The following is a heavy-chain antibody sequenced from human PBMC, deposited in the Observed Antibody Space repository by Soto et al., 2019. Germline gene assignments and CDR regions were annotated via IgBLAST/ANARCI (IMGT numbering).Heavy chain of an antibody. Sequence: ASVKVSCKASGYTFTSYAMHWVRQAPGQRLEWMGWINAGNGNTKYSQKFQGRVTITRDTSASTAYMELSSLRSEDTAVYYCARDRYHYDFWSGYAPYYYYGMDVSGPGTTVTVYS. D-gene: IGHD3-3*01. CDR3: ARDRYHYDFWSGYAPYYYYGMDV. CDR2: INAGNGNT. V-gene: IGHV1-3*01. CDR1: GYTFTSYA. J-gene: IGHJ6*02.